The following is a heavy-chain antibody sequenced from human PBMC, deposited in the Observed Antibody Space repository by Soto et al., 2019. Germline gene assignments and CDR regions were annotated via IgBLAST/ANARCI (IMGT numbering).Heavy chain of an antibody. J-gene: IGHJ6*02. D-gene: IGHD2-2*01. V-gene: IGHV4-4*02. CDR1: GGSISSNKW. CDR2: IYHIGST. Sequence: QVQQQESGPGLVKPSETLSLTCAVYGGSISSNKWWSWVRQPPGKGLEWIGEIYHIGSTNYNPSLNSRVTISLDKSKNQFSLKLTSVTAADSAVYYCARDDHIVVVPTSLGAMDVWGQGTTVTVSS. CDR3: ARDDHIVVVPTSLGAMDV.